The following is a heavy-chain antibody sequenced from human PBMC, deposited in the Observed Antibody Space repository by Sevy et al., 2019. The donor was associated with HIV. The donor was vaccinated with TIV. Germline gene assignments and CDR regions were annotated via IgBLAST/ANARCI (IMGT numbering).Heavy chain of an antibody. J-gene: IGHJ4*02. CDR2: INYSGST. CDR1: GGSISGYY. V-gene: IGHV4-59*01. CDR3: ARVAYCGGDCYPFDY. D-gene: IGHD2-21*02. Sequence: SETLSLTCSVSGGSISGYYWSWIRQPPGKGLEWIGYINYSGSTNYNPSLKSRVTISVDTSKNQFSLKLSSVTAADAAVSYCARVAYCGGDCYPFDYWGQGTLVTVSS.